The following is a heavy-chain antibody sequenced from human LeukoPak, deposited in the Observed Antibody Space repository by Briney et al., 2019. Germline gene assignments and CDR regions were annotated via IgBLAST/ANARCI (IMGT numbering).Heavy chain of an antibody. D-gene: IGHD1-1*01. CDR2: ISFSDGST. V-gene: IGHV3-23*01. CDR1: GFTFSSYT. J-gene: IGHJ4*02. Sequence: GGSLRLSCAASGFTFSSYTMTWVRQAPGKGLEWVSSISFSDGSTYYADSAKGRFTISRDNAKNTLYLQMNSLRAEDTAVYYCAKEERYFDYWGQGTLVTVSS. CDR3: AKEERYFDY.